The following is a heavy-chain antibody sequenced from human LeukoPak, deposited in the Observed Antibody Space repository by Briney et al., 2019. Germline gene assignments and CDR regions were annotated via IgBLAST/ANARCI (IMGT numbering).Heavy chain of an antibody. V-gene: IGHV4-39*07. Sequence: SETLSLTCTVSGGSISSGGYYWSWIRQPPGKGLEWIGEINHSGSTNYNPSLKSRVTISVDTSKNQFSLKLSSVTAADTAVYYCARVDKYFRHWGQGTLVTVSS. D-gene: IGHD3-9*01. J-gene: IGHJ1*01. CDR1: GGSISSGGYY. CDR2: INHSGST. CDR3: ARVDKYFRH.